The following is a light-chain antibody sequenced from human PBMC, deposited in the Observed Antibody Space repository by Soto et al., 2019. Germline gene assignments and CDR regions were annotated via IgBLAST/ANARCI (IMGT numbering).Light chain of an antibody. CDR3: QSYDTSLSGVI. CDR1: SSNIGAGYD. V-gene: IGLV1-40*01. Sequence: QAVLTQTPSVSGAPGQTITMSCTGSSSNIGAGYDVHWYQQFPGAAPRLLIYADNNRPSGVPDRFSASKSGTSASLAITGLQGEDEADYYCQSYDTSLSGVIFGAGTKLTVL. J-gene: IGLJ2*01. CDR2: ADN.